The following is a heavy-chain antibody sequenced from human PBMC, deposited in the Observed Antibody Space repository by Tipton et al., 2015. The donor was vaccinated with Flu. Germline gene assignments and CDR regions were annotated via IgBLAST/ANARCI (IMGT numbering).Heavy chain of an antibody. CDR1: GYSFTDYS. V-gene: IGHV1-2*02. D-gene: IGHD3-16*01. CDR2: IHPHNGAT. Sequence: QLVQSGAEVKKPGASVKVSCKASGYSFTDYSIHWVRQAPGQGLEWMGWIHPHNGATNSAQKFQGRVTVTRDTSIATAYMELSGLRSEDTATYYCAVITFGGRLDSWGQGALVTVSS. CDR3: AVITFGGRLDS. J-gene: IGHJ4*02.